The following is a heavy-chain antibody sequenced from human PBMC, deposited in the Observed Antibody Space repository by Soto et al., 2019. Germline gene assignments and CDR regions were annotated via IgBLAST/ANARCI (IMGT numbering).Heavy chain of an antibody. V-gene: IGHV3-11*01. CDR1: GFTFSDYY. CDR2: ISSSDNTI. J-gene: IGHJ5*02. CDR3: AGPPGARGFDP. Sequence: GGSLRLSCAASGFTFSDYYMSWIRQAPGKGLEWVSYISSSDNTIYYADSVKGRFAISRDNAKNSLYLQMNSLRAEDTAVYYCAGPPGARGFDPWGQGTLVTVSS.